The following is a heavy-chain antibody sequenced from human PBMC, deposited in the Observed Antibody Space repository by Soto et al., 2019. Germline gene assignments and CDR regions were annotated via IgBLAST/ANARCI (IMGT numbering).Heavy chain of an antibody. D-gene: IGHD1-26*01. CDR2: ISGSGGST. CDR1: GFTFSSYA. CDR3: AKDRRYSWSYRGLDYYFDD. Sequence: PGGSLRLSCAASGFTFSSYAMSWVRQAPGKGLEWVSAISGSGGSTYYADSVKGRFTISRDNSKNTLYLQMNSLRAEDTAVYHCAKDRRYSWSYRGLDYYFDDWGKGSLVTVSS. J-gene: IGHJ4*02. V-gene: IGHV3-23*01.